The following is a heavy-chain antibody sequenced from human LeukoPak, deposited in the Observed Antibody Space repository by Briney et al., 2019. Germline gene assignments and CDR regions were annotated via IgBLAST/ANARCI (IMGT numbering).Heavy chain of an antibody. CDR1: GGSISSSSYY. CDR3: ARDGDNWNYGFDY. Sequence: SETPSLTCTVSGGSISSSSYYWGWIRQPPGKGLEWIGSIYYSGSTYYNPSLKSRVTISVDTSKNQFSLKLSSVTAADTAVYYCARDGDNWNYGFDYWGQGTLVTVSS. J-gene: IGHJ4*02. V-gene: IGHV4-39*07. D-gene: IGHD1-7*01. CDR2: IYYSGST.